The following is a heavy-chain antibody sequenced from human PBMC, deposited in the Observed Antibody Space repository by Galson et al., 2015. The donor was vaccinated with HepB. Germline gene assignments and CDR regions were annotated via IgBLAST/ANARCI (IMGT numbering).Heavy chain of an antibody. V-gene: IGHV5-51*01. CDR3: ARQLPVSGSPFEY. D-gene: IGHD6-19*01. CDR1: GYSFATHW. Sequence: QSGAEVKKPGESLKISCKASGYSFATHWMAWVRQMPGKGLEWMGFIYPGDSDTRYSPSFQGQVTISADKSISTAYLQWSSLKASDTAMYYCARQLPVSGSPFEYWGQGTLVTVSS. CDR2: IYPGDSDT. J-gene: IGHJ4*02.